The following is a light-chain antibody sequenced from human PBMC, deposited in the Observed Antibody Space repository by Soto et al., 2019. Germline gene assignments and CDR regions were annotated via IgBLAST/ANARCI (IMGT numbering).Light chain of an antibody. Sequence: DIQMTQSPSSLSASVGDRVTITCQASQDINNFVNWYQQKPGKAPKLLIYDASTLKTGVPSRFSGSGSGTSFRFTISSLQPEDFATYYCQQSDDLPTFGQVTRLDIK. CDR3: QQSDDLPT. V-gene: IGKV1-33*01. J-gene: IGKJ5*01. CDR2: DAS. CDR1: QDINNF.